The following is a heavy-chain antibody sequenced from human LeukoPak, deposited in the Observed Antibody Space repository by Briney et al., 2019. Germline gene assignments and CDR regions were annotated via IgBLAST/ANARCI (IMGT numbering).Heavy chain of an antibody. CDR2: VNQDGSAQ. Sequence: PGGSLRLSCSASGFTFSNYYMSWVRHTPGKGLEWVANVNQDGSAQYYVDSVKGRFTVSRDNAKNSVYLQMNSLRAEDTAVYYCARTMIVVVKEAFDIWGQGTMVTVSS. D-gene: IGHD3-22*01. CDR1: GFTFSNYY. CDR3: ARTMIVVVKEAFDI. V-gene: IGHV3-7*01. J-gene: IGHJ3*02.